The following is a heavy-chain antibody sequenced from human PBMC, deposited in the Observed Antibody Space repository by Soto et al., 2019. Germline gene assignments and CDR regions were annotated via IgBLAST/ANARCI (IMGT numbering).Heavy chain of an antibody. V-gene: IGHV5-51*01. CDR1: GYSFTSYW. CDR3: ARPMGYYLDSSCYYYAYHFDF. D-gene: IGHD3-22*01. Sequence: GESLKISCKGSGYSFTSYWIGWVRQMPGKGLEWMGIIYPGDSDTRYSPSFQGQVTISAHKSISTAYLQWSSLEASGTAMYYCARPMGYYLDSSCYYYAYHFDFWGQGTLVTVSS. J-gene: IGHJ4*02. CDR2: IYPGDSDT.